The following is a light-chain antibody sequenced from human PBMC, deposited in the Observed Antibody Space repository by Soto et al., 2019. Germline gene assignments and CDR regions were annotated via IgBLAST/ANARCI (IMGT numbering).Light chain of an antibody. Sequence: DIVMTQSPLSLPVTPGEPASLSCRASQSLLHSKRSTPLDGYLQRPGQSLQLMIYFVSTRASGVPDRFRGSGSGTDFTLKISGVGAEDVGVYYCMQALQTPRTFGQGTRLEIK. V-gene: IGKV2-28*01. J-gene: IGKJ5*01. CDR2: FVS. CDR1: QSLLHSKRSTP. CDR3: MQALQTPRT.